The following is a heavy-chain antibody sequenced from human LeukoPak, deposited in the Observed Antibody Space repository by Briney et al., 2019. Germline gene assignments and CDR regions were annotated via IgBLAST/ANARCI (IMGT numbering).Heavy chain of an antibody. V-gene: IGHV1-18*01. Sequence: ASVKVSCKASGYTFTSYGISWVRQAPGQGLEWMGWISAYNGNTNYAQKLQGRVTMTTDTSTSTAYMELRSLRSDDPAVYYCARDRYYDSSGYSATWGQGNLVTVSS. D-gene: IGHD3-22*01. J-gene: IGHJ4*02. CDR3: ARDRYYDSSGYSAT. CDR1: GYTFTSYG. CDR2: ISAYNGNT.